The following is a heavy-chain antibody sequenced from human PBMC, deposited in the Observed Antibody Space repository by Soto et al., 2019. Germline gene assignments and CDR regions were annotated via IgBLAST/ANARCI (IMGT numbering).Heavy chain of an antibody. D-gene: IGHD2-15*01. CDR2: INSDGTKT. J-gene: IGHJ4*02. CDR3: GRIGVVADYFDD. CDR1: GFSFNSYW. Sequence: EVQLVESGGGLVQPGGSLRLSCAASGFSFNSYWMHWVRQVPGKGLVWVSRINSDGTKTSYVDSVKGRFTIARDNAKDTLDLEMNSLTPEATAMYYCGRIGVVADYFDDWGQGTLVTVYS. V-gene: IGHV3-74*01.